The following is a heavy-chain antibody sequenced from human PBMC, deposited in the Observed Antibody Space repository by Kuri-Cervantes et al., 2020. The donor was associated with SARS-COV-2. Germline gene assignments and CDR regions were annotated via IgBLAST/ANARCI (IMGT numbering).Heavy chain of an antibody. Sequence: GESLKISCAASGFTFSSYGMHWVRQAPGKGLEWVAVISYDGSNKYYADSVKGRFTISRDNSKNTLYLQMNSLRAEDTAVYYCARTIAAHQSGWFDPWGQGTLVTVSS. CDR1: GFTFSSYG. CDR2: ISYDGSNK. D-gene: IGHD6-6*01. V-gene: IGHV3-30*03. J-gene: IGHJ5*02. CDR3: ARTIAAHQSGWFDP.